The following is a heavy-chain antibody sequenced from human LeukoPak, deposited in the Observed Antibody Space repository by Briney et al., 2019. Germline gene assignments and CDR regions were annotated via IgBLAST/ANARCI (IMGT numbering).Heavy chain of an antibody. CDR3: APRKEYYDILTGYYNRGGFDY. Sequence: GGSLRLSCAASGFTFSDYAMNWVRQAPGKGLEWVSTITGSGGNTYYADSVKGRFIISRDNSKNTLFLQMNSLRAEDTAVYYCAPRKEYYDILTGYYNRGGFDYWGQGTLVTVSS. CDR2: ITGSGGNT. D-gene: IGHD3-9*01. J-gene: IGHJ4*02. V-gene: IGHV3-23*01. CDR1: GFTFSDYA.